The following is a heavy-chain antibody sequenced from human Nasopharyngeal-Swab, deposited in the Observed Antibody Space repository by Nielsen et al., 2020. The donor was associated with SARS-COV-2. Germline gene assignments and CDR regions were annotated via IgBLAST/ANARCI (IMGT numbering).Heavy chain of an antibody. CDR2: IKQDGSEK. Sequence: GGSLRLSCAASGFTFSSYWMSWVSQAPGKGLEWVANIKQDGSEKYYVDSVKGRFTISRDNAKNSLYLQMNSLRAEDTAVYYCARDSFSRVGAAGSSHYYYYGMDVWGQGTTVTVSS. CDR1: GFTFSSYW. J-gene: IGHJ6*02. V-gene: IGHV3-7*01. CDR3: ARDSFSRVGAAGSSHYYYYGMDV. D-gene: IGHD6-13*01.